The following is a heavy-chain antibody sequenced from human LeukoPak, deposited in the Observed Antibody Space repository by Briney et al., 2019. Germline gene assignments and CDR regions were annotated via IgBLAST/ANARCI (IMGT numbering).Heavy chain of an antibody. J-gene: IGHJ5*02. V-gene: IGHV4-31*03. CDR2: VYYSERT. CDR3: ARDTFATEGFDP. CDR1: GGSISSDGYY. Sequence: SETLSLTCTVSGGSISSDGYYWSWIRQYPGKGLEYIGYVYYSERTFSNPSLKSRVTMSLDTSKNQFSLKLSSVTAADTAVYYCARDTFATEGFDPWGQGTLVTVSS.